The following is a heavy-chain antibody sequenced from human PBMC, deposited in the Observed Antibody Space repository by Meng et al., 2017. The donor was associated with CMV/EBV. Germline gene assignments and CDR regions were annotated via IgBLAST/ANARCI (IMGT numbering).Heavy chain of an antibody. V-gene: IGHV3-30*02. J-gene: IGHJ4*02. D-gene: IGHD4-23*01. CDR2: IRYDGSNK. Sequence: GESLKISCAASGFTFSSYGMHWVRQAPGKGLEWVAFIRYDGSNKYYADSVKGRFTISRDNSKNTLYLQMNSLRAEDTATYYCARIAYGGNSGYFDYWGQGTLVTVSS. CDR1: GFTFSSYG. CDR3: ARIAYGGNSGYFDY.